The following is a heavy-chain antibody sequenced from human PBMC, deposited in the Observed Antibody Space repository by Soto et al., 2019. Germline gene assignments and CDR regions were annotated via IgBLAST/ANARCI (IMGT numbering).Heavy chain of an antibody. CDR2: ISSSSSTI. D-gene: IGHD3-16*01. Sequence: GGSLRLSCAASGFTFSSYSMNWVRQAPGKGLEWVSYISSSSSTIYYADSVKGRFTISRDNAKNSLYLQMNSLRAEDTAVYYCARDRDYIWGSLNPLDYWGQGTLVTVSS. J-gene: IGHJ4*02. CDR1: GFTFSSYS. CDR3: ARDRDYIWGSLNPLDY. V-gene: IGHV3-48*01.